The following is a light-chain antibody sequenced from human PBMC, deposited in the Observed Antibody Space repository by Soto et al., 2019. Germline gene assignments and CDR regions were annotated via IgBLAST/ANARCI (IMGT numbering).Light chain of an antibody. CDR2: EVN. J-gene: IGLJ1*01. Sequence: QSALTQPPSASGSPGQSVAISCTGTSSDVGGYNYVSWYQQHPGKAPKLMIYEVNKRPSGVPDRCSGSKSGNTASLTVSGVEAEDDSDYYCSSCAGSIGVVGGGTKLTVL. CDR1: SSDVGGYNY. V-gene: IGLV2-8*01. CDR3: SSCAGSIGV.